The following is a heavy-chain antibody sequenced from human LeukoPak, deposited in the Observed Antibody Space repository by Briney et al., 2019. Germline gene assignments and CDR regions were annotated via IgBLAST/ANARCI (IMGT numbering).Heavy chain of an antibody. CDR1: GFTFSSYA. J-gene: IGHJ4*02. V-gene: IGHV3-23*01. CDR2: ISGSGGST. Sequence: GGSLRLSCAASGFTFSSYAMSWVRQAPGKGLEWVSAISGSGGSTYYTDSVKGRFTISRDNSKNTLYLQMNSLRAEDTAVYYCAKDWFGELAHDYWGQGTLVTVSS. D-gene: IGHD3-10*01. CDR3: AKDWFGELAHDY.